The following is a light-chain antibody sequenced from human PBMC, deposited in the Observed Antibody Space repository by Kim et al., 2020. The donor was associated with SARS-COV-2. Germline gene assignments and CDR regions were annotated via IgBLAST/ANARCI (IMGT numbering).Light chain of an antibody. CDR2: QDT. CDR3: PVWDSTTAI. CDR1: RLADKD. Sequence: VSPGQTASIPCSGDRLADKDVCWYEQLPGQYPVLVIYQDTKRPSGIPVRFSGSNSGNTATLTISGTQAMDATDYYCPVWDSTTAIFGGGTQLTVL. V-gene: IGLV3-1*01. J-gene: IGLJ2*01.